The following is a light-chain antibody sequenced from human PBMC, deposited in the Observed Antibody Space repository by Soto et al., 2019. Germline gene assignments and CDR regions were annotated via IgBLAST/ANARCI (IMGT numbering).Light chain of an antibody. CDR1: SSDVGGYNY. Sequence: QSVLTQPASVSGSPGQSITISCTGTSSDVGGYNYVSWYQQNPGKAPKLMIYGVSHRPSGVSSRFSGSKSGNTASLTISGLQAEDEADYXCSSXARRSTPLIFGGGTKLTVL. J-gene: IGLJ2*01. CDR2: GVS. V-gene: IGLV2-14*01. CDR3: SSXARRSTPLI.